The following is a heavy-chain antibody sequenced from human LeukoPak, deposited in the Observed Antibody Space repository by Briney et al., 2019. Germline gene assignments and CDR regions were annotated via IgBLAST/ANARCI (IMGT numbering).Heavy chain of an antibody. CDR1: GYTFTSYD. D-gene: IGHD3-10*01. Sequence: ASVKVSCKASGYTFTSYDINWVRQATGQGLEWMGWMNPNSGNTGYAQKFQGRVTMTRNTSISTAYMGLSSLRSEDTAVYYCARGGAYGSGSLYYYYGMDVWGQGTTVTVSS. CDR3: ARGGAYGSGSLYYYYGMDV. V-gene: IGHV1-8*01. CDR2: MNPNSGNT. J-gene: IGHJ6*02.